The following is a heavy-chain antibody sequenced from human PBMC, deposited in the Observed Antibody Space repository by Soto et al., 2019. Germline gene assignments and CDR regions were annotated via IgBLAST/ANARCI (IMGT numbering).Heavy chain of an antibody. J-gene: IGHJ6*02. V-gene: IGHV1-18*04. CDR1: GYPFTSYS. D-gene: IGHD2-15*01. CDR3: AREGAVVGSAVYYGMDV. CDR2: SSAYNGDT. Sequence: QVQLVQSGAEVKEPGASVKVSCKASGYPFTSYSFSWVRQAPGQGLEWMGGSSAYNGDTRYAQKFQGRVTMTADPYTDTAYMELRNLRSDDTGVYYCAREGAVVGSAVYYGMDVWGQGTMVTVS.